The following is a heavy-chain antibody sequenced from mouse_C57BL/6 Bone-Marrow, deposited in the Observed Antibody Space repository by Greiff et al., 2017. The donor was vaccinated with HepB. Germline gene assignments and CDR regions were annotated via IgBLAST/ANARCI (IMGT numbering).Heavy chain of an antibody. Sequence: EVQLQQSGPVLVKPGASVKMSCKASGYTFTDYYMNWVKQSHGKSLEWIGVINPYNGGTSYNQKFKGKATLTVDKSSSTAYMELNSRTSEDSAVSYCARGYGDSFGYWGQGTLVTVSA. CDR1: GYTFTDYY. J-gene: IGHJ3*01. CDR2: INPYNGGT. V-gene: IGHV1-19*01. D-gene: IGHD2-13*01. CDR3: ARGYGDSFGY.